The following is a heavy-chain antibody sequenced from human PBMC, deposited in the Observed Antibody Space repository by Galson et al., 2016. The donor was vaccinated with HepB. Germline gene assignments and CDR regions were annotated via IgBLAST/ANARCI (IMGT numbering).Heavy chain of an antibody. Sequence: SLRLSCAASGFTFSSYAIIWVRQAPGKGLEWVAAISGSGGSTYYADSVKGRFTISRDNSKNTLYLQMNSLRAEDTAVYYCAKGGEPLRVAGLFDYWGQGTLVTVSP. D-gene: IGHD6-19*01. V-gene: IGHV3-23*01. CDR2: ISGSGGST. CDR1: GFTFSSYA. CDR3: AKGGEPLRVAGLFDY. J-gene: IGHJ4*02.